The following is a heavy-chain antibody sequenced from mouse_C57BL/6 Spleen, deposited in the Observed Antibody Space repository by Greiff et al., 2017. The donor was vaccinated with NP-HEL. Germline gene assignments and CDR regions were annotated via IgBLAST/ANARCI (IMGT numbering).Heavy chain of an antibody. D-gene: IGHD1-1*01. J-gene: IGHJ1*03. CDR3: VRDYYGSLWYFDV. CDR2: IRSKSNNYAT. V-gene: IGHV10-1*01. Sequence: EVQVVESGGGLVQPKGSLKLSCAASGFSFNTYAMNWVRQAPGKGLEWVARIRSKSNNYATYYADSVKDRFTISRDDSESMLYLQMNNLKTEDTAMYYCVRDYYGSLWYFDVWGTGTTVTVSS. CDR1: GFSFNTYA.